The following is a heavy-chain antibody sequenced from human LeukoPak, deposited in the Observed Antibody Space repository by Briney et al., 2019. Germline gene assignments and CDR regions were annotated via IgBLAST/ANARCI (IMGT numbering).Heavy chain of an antibody. Sequence: GGSLRLSCAASGFTFSSYAMSWVRQAPGKGLEWVAFIRYDGGIKYYADSVKGRFTISRDNSKNTLYLQMNSLRAEDTAVYYCAKPYYYDSSGYSHTDYWGQGTLVTVSS. CDR2: IRYDGGIK. D-gene: IGHD3-22*01. CDR3: AKPYYYDSSGYSHTDY. J-gene: IGHJ4*02. V-gene: IGHV3-30*02. CDR1: GFTFSSYA.